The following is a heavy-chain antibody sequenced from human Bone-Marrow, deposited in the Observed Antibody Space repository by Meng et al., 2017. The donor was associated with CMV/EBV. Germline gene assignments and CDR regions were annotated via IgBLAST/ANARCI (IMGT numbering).Heavy chain of an antibody. CDR1: GGTFSSYA. D-gene: IGHD2-2*01. Sequence: SVKVSCKASGGTFSSYAISWVRQAPGQGLEWMGGIIPILGIANYAQKFQGRVTITADKSTSTAYMELSSLRSDDTAVYYCARGAADIVVVPAYYYGMDVWGQGTTVTVSS. J-gene: IGHJ6*02. V-gene: IGHV1-69*10. CDR3: ARGAADIVVVPAYYYGMDV. CDR2: IIPILGIA.